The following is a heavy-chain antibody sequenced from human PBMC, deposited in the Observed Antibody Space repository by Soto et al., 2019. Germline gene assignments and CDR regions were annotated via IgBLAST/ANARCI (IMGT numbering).Heavy chain of an antibody. D-gene: IGHD3-10*01. CDR2: ISYSGST. J-gene: IGHJ5*02. V-gene: IGHV4-59*01. CDR1: GGSISSYY. CDR3: ARDVGEIGYYYAQAQLGGHNWFDP. Sequence: QVQLQESGPGLVKPSETLSLTCTVSGGSISSYYWSWIRQPPGKGLEWIGYISYSGSTNYNPSLKGRVTVSADTSKNQLSLKLSSVTAADTAVYYCARDVGEIGYYYAQAQLGGHNWFDPWGQGTLVTVSS.